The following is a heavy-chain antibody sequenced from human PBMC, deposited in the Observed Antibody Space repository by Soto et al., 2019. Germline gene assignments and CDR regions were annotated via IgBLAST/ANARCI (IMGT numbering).Heavy chain of an antibody. CDR3: AGAGYSSAGVDRFDP. Sequence: SETLSLTCAVSGGSISSGGYSWSWIRQPPGKGLEWIGYIYHSGSTYYNPSLKSRVTISVDRSKNQFYLKLSSVTAADTAVYYCAGAGYSSAGVDRFDPLCQGTLVTLSS. J-gene: IGHJ5*02. V-gene: IGHV4-30-2*01. CDR2: IYHSGST. CDR1: GGSISSGGYS. D-gene: IGHD6-19*01.